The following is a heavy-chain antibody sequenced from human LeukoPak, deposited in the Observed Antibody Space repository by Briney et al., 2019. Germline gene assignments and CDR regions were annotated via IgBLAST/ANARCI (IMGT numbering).Heavy chain of an antibody. CDR1: GYNFISHY. D-gene: IGHD2-8*01. CDR2: INPSGGST. V-gene: IGHV1-46*01. CDR3: AREDVVLVDAVRYYYYGMDV. J-gene: IGHJ6*02. Sequence: ASVKVSCKASGYNFISHYMHWVRQAPGQGLEWMGIINPSGGSTSYAQKFQDRVTMTRDTSTSTVYMELSSLKSEDTDVYYCAREDVVLVDAVRYYYYGMDVWGQGTTVTVSS.